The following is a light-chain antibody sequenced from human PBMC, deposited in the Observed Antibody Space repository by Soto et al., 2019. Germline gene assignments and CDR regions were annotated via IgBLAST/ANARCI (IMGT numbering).Light chain of an antibody. CDR2: DNI. Sequence: QSVLTQPPSASGTPGQRVTISCSGSSSNIGNNAVNWYQQFPGTAPKLLIYDNIQRPSGVPDRFSGSKSGTSASLAISGLQSEDEADYYCAAWGDNLTGWVFGGGTQLTVL. V-gene: IGLV1-44*01. J-gene: IGLJ3*02. CDR3: AAWGDNLTGWV. CDR1: SSNIGNNA.